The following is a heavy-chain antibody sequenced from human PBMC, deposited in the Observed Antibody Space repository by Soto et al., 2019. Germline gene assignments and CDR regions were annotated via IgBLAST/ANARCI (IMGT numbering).Heavy chain of an antibody. V-gene: IGHV1-8*01. CDR3: ARGGGYQLLLYYYYGMDV. CDR1: GYTFTSYD. Sequence: AASVKVSCKASGYTFTSYDINWVRQATGQGLEWMGWMNPNSGNTGYAQKFQGRVTMTRNTSISTAYMELSSLRSEDTAVYYCARGGGYQLLLYYYYGMDVWGQGTTVTVSS. CDR2: MNPNSGNT. D-gene: IGHD2-2*01. J-gene: IGHJ6*02.